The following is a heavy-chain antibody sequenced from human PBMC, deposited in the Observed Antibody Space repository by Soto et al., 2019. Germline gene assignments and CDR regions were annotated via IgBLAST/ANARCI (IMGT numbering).Heavy chain of an antibody. CDR2: LTVTGDSA. CDR3: AKSGCSYPACSPYYYYVDV. CDR1: GFRLSDSA. V-gene: IGHV3-23*01. Sequence: EVQLLESGGGLVQPGGSLRLSCAASGFRLSDSAVSWVRQAPGKGLEWVSSLTVTGDSAFYSDSVKGRFTISRDISKSTLYLKMNSMRAEDTAVYYCAKSGCSYPACSPYYYYVDVWGRGTTVTVSS. J-gene: IGHJ6*03. D-gene: IGHD2-15*01.